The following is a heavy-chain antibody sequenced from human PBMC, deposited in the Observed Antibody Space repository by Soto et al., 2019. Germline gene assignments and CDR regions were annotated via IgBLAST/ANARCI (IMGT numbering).Heavy chain of an antibody. J-gene: IGHJ4*02. D-gene: IGHD2-21*02. V-gene: IGHV3-23*01. CDR1: GFTYNNYA. CDR2: ISSSGYSA. Sequence: EVQLLESGGALVQPGVSLSLSCAASGFTYNNYAMGWVRQAPGKGLEWVSAISSSGYSAYYEDSVKGRFTISRDNSRNTMFLQMNKLSAEDTAFYYCAKGSVVVAAKFDSLGQGTQVTVSS. CDR3: AKGSVVVAAKFDS.